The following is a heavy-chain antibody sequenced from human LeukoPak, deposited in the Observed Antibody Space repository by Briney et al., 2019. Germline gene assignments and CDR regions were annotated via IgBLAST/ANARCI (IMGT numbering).Heavy chain of an antibody. Sequence: GESLKISCKGSGYSFTSYWIGWVRQMPGKGLEWMGIIYPGDSDTRYSPSFQGQVTISADKSISTAYLQWSSLKASDTAMYYCARSHWGTVTYGEPDAFDIWGQGTMVTVSS. V-gene: IGHV5-51*01. D-gene: IGHD4-17*01. CDR3: ARSHWGTVTYGEPDAFDI. CDR2: IYPGDSDT. J-gene: IGHJ3*02. CDR1: GYSFTSYW.